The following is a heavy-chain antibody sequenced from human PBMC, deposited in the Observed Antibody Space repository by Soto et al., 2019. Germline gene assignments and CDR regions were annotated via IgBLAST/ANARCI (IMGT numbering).Heavy chain of an antibody. J-gene: IGHJ2*01. D-gene: IGHD2-21*01. V-gene: IGHV3-23*01. Sequence: EVQLLESGGGLVQPGGSLRLSCEASGFTFGTYAMSWVRQAPGKGLDWVSGITGTGAHTYYTDSVKGRFTISRDNSKKTLYLQLNSPGADDTAVYYCAKGNGGGYFDLWGRGSLVTVSS. CDR1: GFTFGTYA. CDR3: AKGNGGGYFDL. CDR2: ITGTGAHT.